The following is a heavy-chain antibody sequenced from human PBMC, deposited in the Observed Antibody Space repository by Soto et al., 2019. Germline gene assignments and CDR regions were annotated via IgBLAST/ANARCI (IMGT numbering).Heavy chain of an antibody. CDR1: GFAFSDYS. CDR3: AKETYGSGWTLDS. J-gene: IGHJ4*02. V-gene: IGHV3-23*01. D-gene: IGHD6-19*01. CDR2: ISGGGGNT. Sequence: DVQLLESEGGVVQSGGSLRLSCSASGFAFSDYSMHWVRQAPGKGQEWVSAISGGGGNTYYAGSVNGRFTISRDNSRNTLYLQMHSLRDDDTALYYCAKETYGSGWTLDSWGQGTRATVSS.